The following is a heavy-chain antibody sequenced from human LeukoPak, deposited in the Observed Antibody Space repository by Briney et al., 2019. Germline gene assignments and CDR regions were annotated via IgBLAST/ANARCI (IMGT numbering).Heavy chain of an antibody. CDR3: ARAKRNGFDI. J-gene: IGHJ3*02. CDR2: IKKDGSEK. CDR1: GFTFSGYW. Sequence: PGGSLRLSCAASGFTFSGYWMSWVRQAPGKGLEWVANIKKDGSEKFYVDSVKGRFTISRDNAKNSLYLQMNSLRAEDTAVYYCARAKRNGFDIWGQGTMVTVSS. V-gene: IGHV3-7*04.